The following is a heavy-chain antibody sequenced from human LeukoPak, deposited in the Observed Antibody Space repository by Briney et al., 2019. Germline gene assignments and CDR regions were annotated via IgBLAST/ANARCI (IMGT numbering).Heavy chain of an antibody. V-gene: IGHV4-59*01. J-gene: IGHJ3*02. CDR2: IYYSGST. D-gene: IGHD3-22*01. CDR3: ARDRDYDRIDAFDI. CDR1: GGSISSYY. Sequence: PSETLSLTCTVPGGSISSYYWSWIRQPPGKGLEWIGYIYYSGSTNYNPSLKSRVTISVDTSKNQFSLKLSSVTAADTAVYYCARDRDYDRIDAFDIWGQGTMVTVSS.